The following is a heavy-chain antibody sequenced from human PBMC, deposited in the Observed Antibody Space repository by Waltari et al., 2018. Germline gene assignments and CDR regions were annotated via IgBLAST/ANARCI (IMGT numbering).Heavy chain of an antibody. J-gene: IGHJ4*02. CDR1: GYTFPIYW. Sequence: EVELVQSGAEVKKPGESLKISCQTSGYTFPIYWIGWVRKMPGKGLEWMGIIFPGDSGTTYSPSFESQVTSSGDRSVTTAYLQWSSLKASDTAMYYCARRDSRGWYYFDYWGQGTLVTVSS. V-gene: IGHV5-51*01. CDR3: ARRDSRGWYYFDY. CDR2: IFPGDSGT. D-gene: IGHD6-19*01.